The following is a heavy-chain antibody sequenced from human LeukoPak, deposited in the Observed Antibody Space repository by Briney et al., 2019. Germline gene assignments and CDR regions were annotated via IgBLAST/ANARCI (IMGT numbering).Heavy chain of an antibody. J-gene: IGHJ4*02. Sequence: PSETLSLTCTVSGGSISSYYWSWIRQPPGKGLEWIGYIYYSGSTNYNPSLKSRVTISVDTSKNQFSLKLSSVTAADTAVYYCARASVADYGGYAGFDYWGQGTLVTVSS. V-gene: IGHV4-59*01. CDR3: ARASVADYGGYAGFDY. CDR2: IYYSGST. CDR1: GGSISSYY. D-gene: IGHD4-23*01.